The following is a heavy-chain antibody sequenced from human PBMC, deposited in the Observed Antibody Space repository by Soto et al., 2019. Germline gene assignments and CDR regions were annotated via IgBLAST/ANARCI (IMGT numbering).Heavy chain of an antibody. CDR3: ARAQSGNTYYYGSGTYYGMDV. D-gene: IGHD3-10*01. Sequence: GGSLRLSCAASGFTFNTYDMHWVRQATGKGLEWVSAIGTAGDTYYPGSVKGRFTISRENAKNSLYLQMNSLRAGDTAVYYCARAQSGNTYYYGSGTYYGMDVWGQGTTVTVSS. J-gene: IGHJ6*02. CDR2: IGTAGDT. CDR1: GFTFNTYD. V-gene: IGHV3-13*01.